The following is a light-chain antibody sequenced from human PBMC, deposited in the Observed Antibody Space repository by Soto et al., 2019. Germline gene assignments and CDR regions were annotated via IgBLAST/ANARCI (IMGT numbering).Light chain of an antibody. CDR3: QQRSNWPPIT. J-gene: IGKJ5*01. CDR2: GAS. CDR1: QSVDSN. V-gene: IGKV3-11*01. Sequence: IVMQQSPATLSLSPGDGATLSRRASQSVDSNLAWYQQKPGQTPRLLIYGASTRPTGIPARFSGSGSGTDFTLTISSLEPEDFAVYYCQQRSNWPPITFGQGTRLEIK.